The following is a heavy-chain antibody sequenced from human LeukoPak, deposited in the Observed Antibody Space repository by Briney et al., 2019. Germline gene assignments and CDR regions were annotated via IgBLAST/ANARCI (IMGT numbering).Heavy chain of an antibody. Sequence: ASVKVSRKASGGTFSSYAINWVRQAPGQGPEWMGGIIPIFGRANYAQKFQGRVTMTTDESTSTAYMELSSLRSEDTAVYYCARVFARSGEISGSYFYYWGQGTLVTVSS. CDR2: IIPIFGRA. D-gene: IGHD1-26*01. V-gene: IGHV1-69*05. CDR1: GGTFSSYA. CDR3: ARVFARSGEISGSYFYY. J-gene: IGHJ4*02.